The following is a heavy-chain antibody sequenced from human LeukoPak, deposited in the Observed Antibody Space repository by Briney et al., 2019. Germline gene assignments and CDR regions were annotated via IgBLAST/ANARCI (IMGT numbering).Heavy chain of an antibody. V-gene: IGHV4-59*01. D-gene: IGHD3-16*01. Sequence: SETLSLTCTVSGGSISSYYWSWIRQPPGKGLEWIGYIYYSGSTNYNPSLKGRVTISVDTSKNQFSLKLSSVTAADTAVYYCARDSYVSDAFDIWGQGTMVTVSS. CDR1: GGSISSYY. J-gene: IGHJ3*02. CDR2: IYYSGST. CDR3: ARDSYVSDAFDI.